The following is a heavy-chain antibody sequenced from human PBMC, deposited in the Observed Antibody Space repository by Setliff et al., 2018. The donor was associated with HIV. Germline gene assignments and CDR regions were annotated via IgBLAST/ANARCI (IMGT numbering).Heavy chain of an antibody. Sequence: SETLSLTCTVSGGIISSDSFFWSWIRQPAGKGLEWIGHISATGSTNYNPSLKSRVTMSLDTSKNQFSLNLNSGTAADAAVYFCARAREGWKPFAFDYWGQGTLVTVSS. CDR1: GGIISSDSFF. CDR3: ARAREGWKPFAFDY. J-gene: IGHJ4*02. V-gene: IGHV4-61*09. CDR2: ISATGST. D-gene: IGHD1-1*01.